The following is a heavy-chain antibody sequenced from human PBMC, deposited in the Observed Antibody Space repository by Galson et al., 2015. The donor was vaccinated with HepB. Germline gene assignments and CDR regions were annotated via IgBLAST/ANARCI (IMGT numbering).Heavy chain of an antibody. CDR2: IYYSGST. J-gene: IGHJ4*02. CDR3: AIAVYYYDSSGWPPPFDY. V-gene: IGHV4-39*01. CDR1: GGSISSSSYY. D-gene: IGHD3-22*01. Sequence: QVQLQESGPGLVKPSETLSLTCTVSGGSISSSSYYWGWIRQPPGKGLEWIGSIYYSGSTYYNPSLKSRVTISVDTSKNQFSLKLSSVTAADTAVYYCAIAVYYYDSSGWPPPFDYWGQGTLVTVSS.